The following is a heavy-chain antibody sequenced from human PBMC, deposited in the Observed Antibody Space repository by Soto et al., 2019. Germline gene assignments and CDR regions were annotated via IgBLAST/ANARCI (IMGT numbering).Heavy chain of an antibody. Sequence: ASETLSLTCTVSGGSISSSSYYWGWIRQPPGKGLEWIGSIYYSGSTHYNPSLKSRVTISVDTSKNQFSLKLSSVTAADTAVYYCASSGWWYFDYWGQGTLVTVSS. V-gene: IGHV4-39*01. CDR3: ASSGWWYFDY. CDR2: IYYSGST. D-gene: IGHD6-19*01. J-gene: IGHJ4*02. CDR1: GGSISSSSYY.